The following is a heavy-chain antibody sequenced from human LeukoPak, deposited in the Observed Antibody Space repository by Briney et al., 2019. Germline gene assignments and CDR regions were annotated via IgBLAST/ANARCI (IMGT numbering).Heavy chain of an antibody. Sequence: GSLRLSCAASGFTFSSYGMHWVRQAPGKGLEWVAVIWYDGSNKYYADSVKGRFTISRDNSKNTLYLQMNSLRAEDTAVYYCARVGDSSSWYYAFDIWGQGTMVTVSS. J-gene: IGHJ3*02. D-gene: IGHD6-13*01. CDR3: ARVGDSSSWYYAFDI. CDR1: GFTFSSYG. CDR2: IWYDGSNK. V-gene: IGHV3-33*01.